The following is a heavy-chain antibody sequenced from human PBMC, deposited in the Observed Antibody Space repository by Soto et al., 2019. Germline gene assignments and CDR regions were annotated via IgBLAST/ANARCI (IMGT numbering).Heavy chain of an antibody. V-gene: IGHV3-30*18. J-gene: IGHJ3*02. Sequence: QVQLVESGGGVVQPGRSLRLSCAASGFTFSSYGMHWVRQAPGKGLEWVAVISYDGSNKYYADSVKVRFTISRDNSKNTMYLQMNSLRAEDTAVYYCAKNYDLIGIRDAFDIWGQGTMVTVSS. CDR1: GFTFSSYG. D-gene: IGHD3-3*01. CDR3: AKNYDLIGIRDAFDI. CDR2: ISYDGSNK.